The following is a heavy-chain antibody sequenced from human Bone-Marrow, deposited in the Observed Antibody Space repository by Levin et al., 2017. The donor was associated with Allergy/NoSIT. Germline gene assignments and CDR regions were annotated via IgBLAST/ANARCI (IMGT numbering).Heavy chain of an antibody. Sequence: GGSLRLSCAASGFTFSDYYMSWIRQAPGKGLEWVSYISSSGSTIYYADSVKGRFTISRDNAKNSLYLQMNSLRAEDTAVYYCAREGARAGRPGDYGDYGDDAFDIWGQGTMVTVSS. V-gene: IGHV3-11*01. CDR3: AREGARAGRPGDYGDYGDDAFDI. J-gene: IGHJ3*02. D-gene: IGHD4-17*01. CDR1: GFTFSDYY. CDR2: ISSSGSTI.